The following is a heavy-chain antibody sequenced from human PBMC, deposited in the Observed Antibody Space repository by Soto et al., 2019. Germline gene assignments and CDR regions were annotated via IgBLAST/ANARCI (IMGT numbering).Heavy chain of an antibody. V-gene: IGHV1-69*04. Sequence: ASVKVSCKASGGTFSSYTISWVRQAPGQGLEWMGRIIPILGIANYAQKFQGRVTITADKSTSTAYMGLSSLRSEDTAVYYCAREHYYESSGYYHSGSYDAFDIWGQGTMVTVSS. CDR2: IIPILGIA. J-gene: IGHJ3*02. CDR3: AREHYYESSGYYHSGSYDAFDI. CDR1: GGTFSSYT. D-gene: IGHD3-22*01.